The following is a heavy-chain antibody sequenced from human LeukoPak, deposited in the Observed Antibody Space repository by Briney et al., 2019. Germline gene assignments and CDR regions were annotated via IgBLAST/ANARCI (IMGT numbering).Heavy chain of an antibody. CDR3: AKAGVRYFDSSGLYAFDF. D-gene: IGHD3-22*01. Sequence: SETLSLTCAVSGGSISSTSYYWAWIRQPPGKGLEWIGTIYYSGSTYHNPSLKSRVTMSVDTSRNQFSLKLNSVDAADTAVYYCAKAGVRYFDSSGLYAFDFWGQGTTVPVSS. CDR1: GGSISSTSYY. CDR2: IYYSGST. V-gene: IGHV4-39*01. J-gene: IGHJ3*01.